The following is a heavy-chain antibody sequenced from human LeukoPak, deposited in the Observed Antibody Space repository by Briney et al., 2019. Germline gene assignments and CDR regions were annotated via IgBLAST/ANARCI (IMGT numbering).Heavy chain of an antibody. V-gene: IGHV5-51*01. CDR3: ARGPRYFDP. Sequence: ESLKISCKGSEYSFTNYWVGWERQMPGKGLEWMGIIYPGDSDIRYSPSFQGQVTILADKSISTAYLQWSSLKASDTAMYYCARGPRYFDPWGQGTLVTVSS. J-gene: IGHJ5*02. D-gene: IGHD2-15*01. CDR1: EYSFTNYW. CDR2: IYPGDSDI.